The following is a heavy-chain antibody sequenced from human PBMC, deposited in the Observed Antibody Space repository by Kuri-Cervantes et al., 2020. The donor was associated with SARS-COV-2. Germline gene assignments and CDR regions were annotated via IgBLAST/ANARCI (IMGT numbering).Heavy chain of an antibody. V-gene: IGHV4-30-4*01. CDR3: ARDINPVGALDY. D-gene: IGHD1-26*01. J-gene: IGHJ4*02. Sequence: SETLSLTCTVSGGSISSGDYYWSWIRQPPGKGLEWIGYIYYSGSTYYNPSLKSRVTISVDTSKNQFSLKLSSVTAADTAVYYCARDINPVGALDYWGQGTLVTFSS. CDR2: IYYSGST. CDR1: GGSISSGDYY.